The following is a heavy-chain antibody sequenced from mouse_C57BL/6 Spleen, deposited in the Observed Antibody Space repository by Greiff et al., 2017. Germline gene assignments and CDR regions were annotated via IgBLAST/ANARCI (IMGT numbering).Heavy chain of an antibody. CDR2: IYPGDGDT. CDR3: ATADSAGYVLDY. CDR1: GYAFSSSW. J-gene: IGHJ2*01. D-gene: IGHD3-2*02. Sequence: QVQLQQSGPELVKPGASVKISCKASGYAFSSSWMNWVKQRPGKGLEWIGRIYPGDGDTNYNGKFKGKATLTADKSSSTAYMQLSSLTSEDSAVYFCATADSAGYVLDYWGQGTTLTVSS. V-gene: IGHV1-82*01.